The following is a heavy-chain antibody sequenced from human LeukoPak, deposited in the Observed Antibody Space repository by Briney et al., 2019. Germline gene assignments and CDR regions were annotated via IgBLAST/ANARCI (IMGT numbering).Heavy chain of an antibody. D-gene: IGHD3-3*01. CDR2: ISSSSSYT. J-gene: IGHJ3*02. CDR1: GFTFSSSS. CDR3: ARDLDAEGGYYDFWSGYYTGAFDI. V-gene: IGHV3-21*01. Sequence: GGSLRLSCAASGFTFSSSSMNWVRQAPGKGLEWVSSISSSSSYTYSAHSVKGRFTISRDNAKNSLYLQMNSLRAEDTAVYYCARDLDAEGGYYDFWSGYYTGAFDIWGQGTMVTVSS.